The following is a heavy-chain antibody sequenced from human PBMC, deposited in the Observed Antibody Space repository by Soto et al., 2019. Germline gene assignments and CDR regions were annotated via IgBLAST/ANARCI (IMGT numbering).Heavy chain of an antibody. Sequence: QLQLQESVPGLVKPSETLFLTCTVSGGSISSSSYYWGWIRQPPGKGLEWIGSIYYSGSTYYNTSLKSRATISVDTSKNQFSLKLSSVTAADTAVYYCATLRDGYNYYYFYYWGQGTLVTVSS. CDR1: GGSISSSSYY. CDR2: IYYSGST. D-gene: IGHD1-1*01. CDR3: ATLRDGYNYYYFYY. V-gene: IGHV4-39*01. J-gene: IGHJ4*02.